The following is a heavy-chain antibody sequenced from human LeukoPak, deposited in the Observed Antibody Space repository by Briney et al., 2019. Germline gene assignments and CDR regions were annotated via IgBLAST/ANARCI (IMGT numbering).Heavy chain of an antibody. CDR1: GYTLTELS. CDR2: FDPEDGET. Sequence: ASVKVSCKVSGYTLTELSMHWVRQAPGKGLEWMGGFDPEDGETIYAQKFQGRVTMTEDTSTDTAYMELSSLRSEDTAVYYCATGAYGSGSYYLALSDYYYGKDVWGQGTTVTVSS. V-gene: IGHV1-24*01. J-gene: IGHJ6*02. CDR3: ATGAYGSGSYYLALSDYYYGKDV. D-gene: IGHD3-10*01.